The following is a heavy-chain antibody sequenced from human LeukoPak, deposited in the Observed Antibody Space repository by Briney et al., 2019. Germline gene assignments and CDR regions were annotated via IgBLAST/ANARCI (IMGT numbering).Heavy chain of an antibody. J-gene: IGHJ4*02. CDR3: AREFTFGGVIGY. D-gene: IGHD3-16*01. V-gene: IGHV4-4*02. CDR2: IYYSGST. Sequence: GSLRLSCEASGFTFFSYWMSWVRQPPGKGLEWIGNIYYSGSTYYNPSLKSRVTISVDTSKNHFSLRLSSVTAADTAVYYCAREFTFGGVIGYWGQGTLVTVSS. CDR1: GFTFFSYW.